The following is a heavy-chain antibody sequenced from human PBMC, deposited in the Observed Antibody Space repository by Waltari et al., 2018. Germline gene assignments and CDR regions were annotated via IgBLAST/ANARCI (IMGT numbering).Heavy chain of an antibody. CDR1: GGTFSSYA. CDR3: ARGDLRFLEWLNYYYYGMDV. Sequence: QVQLVQSGAEVKKPGSSVKVSCKASGGTFSSYAISWVRQAPGQGLEWMGGIIPICGTANYAQKFQGRVTITTDESTSTAYMELSSLRSEDTAVYYCARGDLRFLEWLNYYYYGMDVWGQGTTVTVSS. J-gene: IGHJ6*02. D-gene: IGHD3-3*01. CDR2: IIPICGTA. V-gene: IGHV1-69*05.